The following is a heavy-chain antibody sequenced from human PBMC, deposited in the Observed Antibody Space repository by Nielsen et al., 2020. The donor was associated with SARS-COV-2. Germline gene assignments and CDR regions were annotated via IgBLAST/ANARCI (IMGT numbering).Heavy chain of an antibody. CDR3: ARCSGGSCYATTFDY. J-gene: IGHJ4*02. V-gene: IGHV3-23*01. CDR1: GFTFWTYA. D-gene: IGHD2-15*01. CDR2: ISDSGGST. Sequence: GESLKISCAASGFTFWTYAMSWARQAPGKGLEWVSLISDSGGSTYSADSVKGRFTISRDNSRNTLYLQMNSLSAEDTAIYYCARCSGGSCYATTFDYWGQGTLVTVSS.